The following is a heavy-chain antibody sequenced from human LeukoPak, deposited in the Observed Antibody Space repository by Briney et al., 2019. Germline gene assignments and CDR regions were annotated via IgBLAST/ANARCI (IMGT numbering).Heavy chain of an antibody. V-gene: IGHV3-30*18. CDR1: GFTFSSYG. CDR2: ISYDGSNK. CDR3: ANLAGMEDY. J-gene: IGHJ4*02. D-gene: IGHD1-1*01. Sequence: GGSLRLSCAASGFTFSSYGMHWVRQAPGKGLEWVAVISYDGSNKYYADSVKGRFTISRDNSKNTLYLQMNSLRAEDTAVHYCANLAGMEDYWGQGTLVTVSS.